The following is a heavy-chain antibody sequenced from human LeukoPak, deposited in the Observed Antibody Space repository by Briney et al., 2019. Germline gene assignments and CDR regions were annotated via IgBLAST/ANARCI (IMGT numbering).Heavy chain of an antibody. Sequence: PGGSLRLPCAASGFTFSSYAMNWGRQAPGKGLEWVSYISSSSSSIYYADSVKGRFTISRDNAKNSLYLQMNSLRDEDTAVYYCSRDEYCSSTSCSYYGMDVWGQGTTVTVSS. CDR1: GFTFSSYA. CDR2: ISSSSSSI. D-gene: IGHD2-2*01. V-gene: IGHV3-48*02. CDR3: SRDEYCSSTSCSYYGMDV. J-gene: IGHJ6*02.